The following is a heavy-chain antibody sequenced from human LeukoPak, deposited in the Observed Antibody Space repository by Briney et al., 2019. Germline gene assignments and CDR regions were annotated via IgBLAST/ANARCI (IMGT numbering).Heavy chain of an antibody. CDR1: GGSFSGYY. Sequence: RPSETLSLTCAVYGGSFSGYYWSWIRQPPGKGLEWIGEINHSGSTNYNPSLKSRVTISVDTSKNQFSLKLSSVTAADTAVYYCARLPGLSAGRVRVDPWGQGTLVTVSS. V-gene: IGHV4-34*01. J-gene: IGHJ5*02. CDR3: ARLPGLSAGRVRVDP. CDR2: INHSGST. D-gene: IGHD6-13*01.